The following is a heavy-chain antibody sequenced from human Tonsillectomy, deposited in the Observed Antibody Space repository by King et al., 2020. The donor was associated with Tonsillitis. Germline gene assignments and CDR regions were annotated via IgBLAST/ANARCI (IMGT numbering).Heavy chain of an antibody. CDR2: INSDGSTT. CDR3: TRSRYIVSAADC. V-gene: IGHV3-74*01. J-gene: IGHJ4*02. D-gene: IGHD2-15*01. CDR1: GFTFNSYW. Sequence: VQLVESGGGLVQPGGSLRLSCAASGFTFNSYWMHWVRQDPGKGLVWVSRINSDGSTTSYADSVKGRFTISRDNAKNTLYVQMNSLRAEDTAVYYCTRSRYIVSAADCWGQGTLVTVSS.